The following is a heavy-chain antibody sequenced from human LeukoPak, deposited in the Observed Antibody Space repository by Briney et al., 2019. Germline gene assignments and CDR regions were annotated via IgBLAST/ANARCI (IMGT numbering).Heavy chain of an antibody. CDR3: ARHPSDWYDVRNNWFDP. J-gene: IGHJ5*02. Sequence: SETLSLTCGVSGYSISSGYYWVWIRQPPGKGLEWIGRTYHSGKSYYNPSLKSRVTMSVNTSRNQFSLKLSSVTAADTAVYYCARHPSDWYDVRNNWFDPWGQGILVTVSS. D-gene: IGHD1-1*01. CDR1: GYSISSGYY. CDR2: TYHSGKS. V-gene: IGHV4-38-2*01.